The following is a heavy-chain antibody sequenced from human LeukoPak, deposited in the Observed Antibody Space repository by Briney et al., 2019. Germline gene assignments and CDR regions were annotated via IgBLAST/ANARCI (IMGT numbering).Heavy chain of an antibody. CDR3: ARVNIGTTTKTY. J-gene: IGHJ4*02. V-gene: IGHV3-7*03. Sequence: GGSLRLSCAASGFTFTSHWMSWVRQAPGKGLEWVANIKQDGSDKHYVESVKGRFTISRDNAKSSLYLQMNSLRADDTAVYYCARVNIGTTTKTYWGQGTLVTVSS. CDR2: IKQDGSDK. CDR1: GFTFTSHW. D-gene: IGHD2/OR15-2a*01.